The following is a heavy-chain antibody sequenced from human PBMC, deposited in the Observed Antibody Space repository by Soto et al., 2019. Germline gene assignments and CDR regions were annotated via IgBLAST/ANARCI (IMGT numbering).Heavy chain of an antibody. J-gene: IGHJ4*02. CDR2: IYPGESET. V-gene: IGHV5-51*01. CDR3: ARLKPSAHWAATFDT. D-gene: IGHD2-2*01. Sequence: GESLKISCHGSGYKFTNYWLGWVRQRPGKGLEWMGLIYPGESETKYNQSFQGQVTVSADKSISTAYLEWGSLRPSDSGIYSCARLKPSAHWAATFDTWGVGTLVTVSS. CDR1: GYKFTNYW.